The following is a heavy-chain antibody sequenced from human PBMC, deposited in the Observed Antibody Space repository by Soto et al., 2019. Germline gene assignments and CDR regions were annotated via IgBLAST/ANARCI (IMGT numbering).Heavy chain of an antibody. D-gene: IGHD3-22*01. V-gene: IGHV1-18*01. CDR1: GYTFTSYG. CDR2: ISAYNGNT. CDR3: ASARNYYYDSSGYLGHDAFDI. J-gene: IGHJ3*02. Sequence: GASVKVSCKASGYTFTSYGISWVRQAPGQGLEWMGWISAYNGNTNYAQKLQGRVTMTTDTSTSTAYMELRSLRSDDTAVYYCASARNYYYDSSGYLGHDAFDIWGQGTMVTVSS.